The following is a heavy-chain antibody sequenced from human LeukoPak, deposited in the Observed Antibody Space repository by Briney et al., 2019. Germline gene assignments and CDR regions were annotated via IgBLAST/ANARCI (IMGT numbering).Heavy chain of an antibody. CDR3: ARLTQYYFDTSGHSGYFDY. V-gene: IGHV3-53*01. Sequence: TGGSLRLSCAASGLTVSSNYMSWVRQAPGKGLEWVSVIYSGGSTYYADSVKGRFTISRDNSKNTLYLQMNSLRAEDTAVYYCARLTQYYFDTSGHSGYFDYWGQGTLVTVSS. J-gene: IGHJ4*02. CDR1: GLTVSSNY. CDR2: IYSGGST. D-gene: IGHD3-22*01.